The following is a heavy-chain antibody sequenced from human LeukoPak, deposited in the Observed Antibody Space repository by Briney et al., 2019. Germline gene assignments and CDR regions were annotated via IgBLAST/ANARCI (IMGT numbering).Heavy chain of an antibody. Sequence: SETLSLTCTVSGYSIGSGYYWGWIRQPPGKGLEWIGSIYHSGSTYYNPSLKSRVTISVDTSKNQFSLKLSSVTAADTAVYYCATYYYDSSGYAGSYAFDIWGQGTMVTVSS. D-gene: IGHD3-22*01. CDR3: ATYYYDSSGYAGSYAFDI. CDR2: IYHSGST. CDR1: GYSIGSGYY. V-gene: IGHV4-38-2*02. J-gene: IGHJ3*02.